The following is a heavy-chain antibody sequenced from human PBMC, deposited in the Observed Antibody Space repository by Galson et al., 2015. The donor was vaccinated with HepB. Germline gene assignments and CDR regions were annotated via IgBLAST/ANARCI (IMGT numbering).Heavy chain of an antibody. J-gene: IGHJ4*02. Sequence: SLRLSCAASGFTFSSYAMHWVRQAPGKGLEWVAVISYDGSNKYYADSVKGRFTISRDNSKNTLYLQMNSLRAEDTAVYYCAKDGARLHFDYWGQGTLVTVSS. D-gene: IGHD2-21*02. CDR3: AKDGARLHFDY. CDR1: GFTFSSYA. V-gene: IGHV3-30*04. CDR2: ISYDGSNK.